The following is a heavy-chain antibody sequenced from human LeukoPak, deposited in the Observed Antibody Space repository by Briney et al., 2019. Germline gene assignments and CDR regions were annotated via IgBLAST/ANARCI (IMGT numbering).Heavy chain of an antibody. CDR3: AKKASAAAGPDYFDY. Sequence: GRSLRLSCAASGFTFSSYAMHWVRQAPGKGLEWVAVISYDGSNKYYADSVKGRFTISRDNSKNTLYLQLNSLRAEDTAVYYCAKKASAAAGPDYFDYWGQGTLVTVSS. CDR1: GFTFSSYA. D-gene: IGHD6-13*01. V-gene: IGHV3-30-3*02. CDR2: ISYDGSNK. J-gene: IGHJ4*02.